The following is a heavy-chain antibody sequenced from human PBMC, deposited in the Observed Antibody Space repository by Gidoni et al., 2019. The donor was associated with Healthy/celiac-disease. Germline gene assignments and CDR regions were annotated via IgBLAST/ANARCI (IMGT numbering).Heavy chain of an antibody. Sequence: QLQLQESGPGLVKPSETLSLTCTVSGGSISSSSYYWGWIRQPPGKGLEWIGSIYYSGSTYYNPSLKSRVTISVDTSKNQFSLKLSSVTAADTAVYYCARLTYYYDSSGYYRKPLLDYWGQGTLVTVSS. CDR2: IYYSGST. J-gene: IGHJ4*02. CDR1: GGSISSSSYY. V-gene: IGHV4-39*01. D-gene: IGHD3-22*01. CDR3: ARLTYYYDSSGYYRKPLLDY.